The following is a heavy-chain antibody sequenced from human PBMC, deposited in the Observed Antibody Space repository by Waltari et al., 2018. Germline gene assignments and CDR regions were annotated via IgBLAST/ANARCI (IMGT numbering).Heavy chain of an antibody. D-gene: IGHD1-26*01. CDR2: TYPGGSDT. V-gene: IGHV5-51*01. J-gene: IGHJ4*02. CDR3: ARHASGTYTVNPLDY. Sequence: EVQLVQSGAEVRKPGESLKISCKGSGYTFTNYWIGWVPRLPGKGLEWMGVTYPGGSDTRYSPSFQGQVTISADKSINTAYLQWDSLKASDTAIYYCARHASGTYTVNPLDYWGQGTLVTVSS. CDR1: GYTFTNYW.